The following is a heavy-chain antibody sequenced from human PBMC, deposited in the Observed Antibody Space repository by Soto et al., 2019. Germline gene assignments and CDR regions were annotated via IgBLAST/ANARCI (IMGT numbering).Heavy chain of an antibody. J-gene: IGHJ4*02. CDR3: ARWATVTNDF. CDR2: ISTGNGNT. CDR1: DYTFTNYD. V-gene: IGHV1-18*01. Sequence: ASVKVSCKASDYTFTNYDFNWVRQAPGQGLEWMGWISTGNGNTKYAQTFQGRVTMTTDTATRTAYMELRSLTSADTAVYYCARWATVTNDFWGQGTRVTVSS. D-gene: IGHD4-17*01.